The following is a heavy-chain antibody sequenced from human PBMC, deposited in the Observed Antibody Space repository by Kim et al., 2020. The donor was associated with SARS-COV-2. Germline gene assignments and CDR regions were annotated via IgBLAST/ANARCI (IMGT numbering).Heavy chain of an antibody. D-gene: IGHD1-20*01. V-gene: IGHV3-23*01. CDR1: GFTFNKYA. CDR2: ISRTGDAS. CDR3: ARVYKLIDY. Sequence: GGSLRLSCVASGFTFNKYAMSWVRQGPGKGLEWVSAISRTGDASDYADSVRGRFTISRDSSKNTLYLQMNRVRAEDSALYYCARVYKLIDYWGQGTQGTVSS. J-gene: IGHJ4*02.